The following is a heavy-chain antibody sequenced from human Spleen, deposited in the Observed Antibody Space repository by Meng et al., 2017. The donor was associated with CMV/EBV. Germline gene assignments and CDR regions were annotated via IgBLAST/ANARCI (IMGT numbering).Heavy chain of an antibody. J-gene: IGHJ6*02. CDR2: INPYDSET. V-gene: IGHV5-51*01. CDR3: TKKNDYWSGTYYYYYGMDV. D-gene: IGHD3-3*01. CDR1: GYSFSNYV. Sequence: GESLKISCEGSGYSFSNYVIGWVRQLPGKGLEWMGIINPYDSETRYSPSFQGQVTISADKTISTAYLQLSILKASDTATYYCTKKNDYWSGTYYYYYGMDVSGQGTTVTVSS.